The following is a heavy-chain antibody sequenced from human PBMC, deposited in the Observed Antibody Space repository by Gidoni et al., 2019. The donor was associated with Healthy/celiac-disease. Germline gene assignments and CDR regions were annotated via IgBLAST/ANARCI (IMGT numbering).Heavy chain of an antibody. D-gene: IGHD3-3*01. CDR2: INPSDGST. Sequence: QVQLVQSGAAVKKPGASVKVSCKASGNTFTSYYMHWVRQAPGQGLAWMGIINPSDGSTSYAQKFQGRVTMTRDTSTSTVYMELSSLRSEDTAVYYCARGTIFGVVIYDYWGQGTLVTVSS. V-gene: IGHV1-46*01. CDR3: ARGTIFGVVIYDY. CDR1: GNTFTSYY. J-gene: IGHJ4*02.